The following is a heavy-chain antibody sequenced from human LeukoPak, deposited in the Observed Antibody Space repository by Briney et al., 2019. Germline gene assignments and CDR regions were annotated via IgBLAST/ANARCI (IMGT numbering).Heavy chain of an antibody. Sequence: SETLSLTCTVSGGSINNYYWNWIRQPAGKGLEWIGRVCASGSFRYNPSFNGRATMSVDASKKQVSLKVTSATAADSAVYFCARDQSGSGGHNNDAFDIWGHGTMVTVSS. CDR2: VCASGSF. V-gene: IGHV4-4*07. CDR3: ARDQSGSGGHNNDAFDI. CDR1: GGSINNYY. J-gene: IGHJ3*02. D-gene: IGHD3-16*01.